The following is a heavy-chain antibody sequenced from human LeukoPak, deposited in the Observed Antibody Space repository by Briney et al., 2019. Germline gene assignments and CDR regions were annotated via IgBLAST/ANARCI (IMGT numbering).Heavy chain of an antibody. CDR2: IYHSGST. J-gene: IGHJ4*02. D-gene: IGHD3-10*01. CDR3: ARGGFGAFDY. Sequence: SEILSLTCAVSGYSIRSGYYWGWIRQPPGKGLEWIGSIYHSGSTYYNSSLKNRVTISVDTSKNQFSLKLSSVTAADTAVYYCARGGFGAFDYWGQGTLVTVSS. CDR1: GYSIRSGYY. V-gene: IGHV4-38-2*01.